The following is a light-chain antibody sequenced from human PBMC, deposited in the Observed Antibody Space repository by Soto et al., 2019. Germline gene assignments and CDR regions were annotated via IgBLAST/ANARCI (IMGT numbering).Light chain of an antibody. CDR2: AAS. J-gene: IGKJ3*01. V-gene: IGKV3-20*01. CDR3: QQYGGSPFT. Sequence: DIVLTQSPGTLSLSPGDSATLSCKASESVYINSFACYQQKPGQPPRLLIYAASTRSTGIPDRFSGSGSGTDFVLNINRLEVEDVGVYYCQQYGGSPFTFGPGTRVDIK. CDR1: ESVYINS.